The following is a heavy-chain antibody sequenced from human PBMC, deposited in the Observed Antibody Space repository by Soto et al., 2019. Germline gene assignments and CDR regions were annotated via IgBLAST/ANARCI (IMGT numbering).Heavy chain of an antibody. Sequence: GESLKISCRTSVYKFTSSGIAWVRQMPGKGLEWMGIIFPSDSDTRYSPSFQGQVTISADRSTSTVFLQWASLKASDTAVYFCARKDKSGYFNWFDPWGQGTLVTVSS. CDR3: ARKDKSGYFNWFDP. V-gene: IGHV5-51*01. CDR2: IFPSDSDT. D-gene: IGHD3-22*01. J-gene: IGHJ5*02. CDR1: VYKFTSSG.